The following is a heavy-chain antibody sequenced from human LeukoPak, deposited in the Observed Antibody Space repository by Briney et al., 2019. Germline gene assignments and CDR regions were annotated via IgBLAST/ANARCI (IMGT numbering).Heavy chain of an antibody. CDR1: GGSISSSTYY. CDR2: IYYSGST. Sequence: SETLSLTCIVSGGSISSSTYYWGWIRQSPGKGLEWIGTIYYSGSTYYNPSLKSRVTISVDTSKNHFSLKLSSVTAADTAVYYCARDYDILTGYSSVYFDYWGQGTLVTVSS. D-gene: IGHD3-9*01. J-gene: IGHJ4*02. CDR3: ARDYDILTGYSSVYFDY. V-gene: IGHV4-39*07.